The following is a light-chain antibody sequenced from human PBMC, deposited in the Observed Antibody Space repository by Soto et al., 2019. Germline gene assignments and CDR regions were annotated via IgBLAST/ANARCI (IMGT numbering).Light chain of an antibody. CDR1: QSVSSSY. CDR3: QQDGSSPLT. Sequence: EIVLTQSPGTLSLSPGERATLSCRAIQSVSSSYLAWYQQKPGQAPRLLIYGASSRATGIPDRFSGSGSGTDFTLTISRLEPEDFAVYYCQQDGSSPLTFGQGTKLEIK. CDR2: GAS. J-gene: IGKJ2*01. V-gene: IGKV3-20*01.